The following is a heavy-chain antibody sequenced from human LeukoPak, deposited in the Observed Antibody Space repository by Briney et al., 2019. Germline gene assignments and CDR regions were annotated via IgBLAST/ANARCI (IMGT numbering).Heavy chain of an antibody. D-gene: IGHD3-22*01. CDR3: ARHGRGYYYDSSGFS. V-gene: IGHV4-39*01. CDR2: ISYSGNT. J-gene: IGHJ5*02. CDR1: GGSIRSSSYY. Sequence: PSETLSLTCTVSGGSIRSSSYYWGWIRQPPGKGLEWIGSISYSGNTYYNPSLKSRVTMSVDTSKNQFSLKLCSVTAADTVVYYCARHGRGYYYDSSGFSWGQGTLVTVSS.